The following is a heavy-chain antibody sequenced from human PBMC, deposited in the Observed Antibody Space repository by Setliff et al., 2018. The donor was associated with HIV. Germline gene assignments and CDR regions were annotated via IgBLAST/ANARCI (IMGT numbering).Heavy chain of an antibody. Sequence: GGSLRLSCAASGFTVSSNYMSWVRQAPGKGLEWVSIIYSGGSTYYADSVKGRFTISRDNAKNSLYLQMNSLRAEDTAVYFCARDPMRATNSLTYWFFDYWGQGALVTVSS. CDR1: GFTVSSNY. CDR3: ARDPMRATNSLTYWFFDY. V-gene: IGHV3-53*01. J-gene: IGHJ4*02. CDR2: IYSGGST. D-gene: IGHD2-8*01.